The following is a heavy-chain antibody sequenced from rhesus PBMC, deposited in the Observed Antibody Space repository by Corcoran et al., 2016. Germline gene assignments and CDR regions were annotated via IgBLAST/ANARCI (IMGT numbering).Heavy chain of an antibody. D-gene: IGHD5-42*01. CDR3: TREGYRKTFDY. J-gene: IGHJ4*01. Sequence: QVQLVQSGADIKQPGASVKLSCKASGYSLTTHYIHWVRRAPGKGLQWKGLISPYNDNKAYAQNFQGRVTISTGTPTSTAYMELISLRSEDTAVYYCTREGYRKTFDYWGQGVLVTVSS. V-gene: IGHV1-180*01. CDR2: ISPYNDNK. CDR1: GYSLTTHY.